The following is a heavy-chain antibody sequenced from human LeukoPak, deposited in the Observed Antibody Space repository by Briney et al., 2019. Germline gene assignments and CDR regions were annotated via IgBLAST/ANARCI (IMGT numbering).Heavy chain of an antibody. Sequence: GGSLRLSCAASGFTFDDYDMSWVRQAPGKGLEWVSGINWDGGSTGYADSVKGRFTISRDNARNSLYLQMNSLRAEDTALYYCARIAMAGIGDGFDIWGQGTMVTVSS. J-gene: IGHJ3*02. CDR2: INWDGGST. V-gene: IGHV3-20*04. CDR1: GFTFDDYD. D-gene: IGHD6-19*01. CDR3: ARIAMAGIGDGFDI.